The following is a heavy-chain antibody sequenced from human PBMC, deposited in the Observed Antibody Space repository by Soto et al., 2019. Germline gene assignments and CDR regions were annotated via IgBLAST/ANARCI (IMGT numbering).Heavy chain of an antibody. CDR1: GYTFTSYG. CDR3: ARDRAIVVVTTKGWFDP. V-gene: IGHV1-18*01. CDR2: ISAYNGNT. D-gene: IGHD3-22*01. Sequence: QVQLVQSGAEVKKPGASVKVSCKASGYTFTSYGISWVRQAPGQGLEWMGWISAYNGNTNYAQKLQGRVTMTTDPSTSTAYMELRSLRSDDTAVYYCARDRAIVVVTTKGWFDPWGQGTLVTVSS. J-gene: IGHJ5*02.